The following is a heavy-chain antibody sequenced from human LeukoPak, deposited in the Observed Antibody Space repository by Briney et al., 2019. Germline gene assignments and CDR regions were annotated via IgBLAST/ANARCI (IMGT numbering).Heavy chain of an antibody. Sequence: GGSLRLSCAASGFTVSSNYMTWVRQAPGKGLEWVSVIYSGGSTYYADSLKGRFTISRDNSKNTLYLQMNSLRAEDTAVYYCARGGYSGYDPDAFDIWGQGTMVTVSS. CDR1: GFTVSSNY. J-gene: IGHJ3*02. D-gene: IGHD5-12*01. CDR2: IYSGGST. V-gene: IGHV3-53*01. CDR3: ARGGYSGYDPDAFDI.